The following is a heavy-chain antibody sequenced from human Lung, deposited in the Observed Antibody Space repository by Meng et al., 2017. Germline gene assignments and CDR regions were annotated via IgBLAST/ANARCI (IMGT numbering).Heavy chain of an antibody. CDR2: ISYDGSNK. D-gene: IGHD6-13*01. V-gene: IGHV3-30*18. J-gene: IGHJ4*02. CDR1: GFTFSSYG. CDR3: AKDLSKQQQLGELDY. Sequence: QVQLVESGGGVVQLGRLLRLSRAASGFTFSSYGMHWVRQATGKGLEWVAVISYDGSNKYYADSVKGRFTISRDNSKNTLYLQMNSLRAEDTAVYYCAKDLSKQQQLGELDYWGQGTLVTVSS.